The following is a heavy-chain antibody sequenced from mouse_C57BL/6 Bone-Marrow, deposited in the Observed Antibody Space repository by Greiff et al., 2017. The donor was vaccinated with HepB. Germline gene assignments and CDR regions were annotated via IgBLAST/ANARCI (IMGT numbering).Heavy chain of an antibody. D-gene: IGHD1-1*01. CDR1: GYTFTNYW. V-gene: IGHV1-63*01. CDR2: IYPGGGYT. J-gene: IGHJ2*01. Sequence: VQLQQSGAELVRPGTSVKMSCKASGYTFTNYWIGWAKQRPGHGLEWIGDIYPGGGYTNYNEKFKGKATLTADKSSSIAYMQFSSLTSEDSAIYYCARRSPYYYGSSYGYWGQGTTLTVSS. CDR3: ARRSPYYYGSSYGY.